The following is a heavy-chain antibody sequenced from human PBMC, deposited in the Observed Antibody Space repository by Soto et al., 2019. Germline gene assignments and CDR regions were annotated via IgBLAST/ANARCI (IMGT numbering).Heavy chain of an antibody. CDR3: ARAAIVVVPAAPTA. CDR1: GGSISSGGYY. J-gene: IGHJ4*02. D-gene: IGHD2-2*01. V-gene: IGHV4-31*03. CDR2: IYYSGST. Sequence: TLSLTCTVSGGSISSGGYYWSWIRQHPGKGLEWIGYIYYSGSTYYNPSLKSRVTISVDTSKNQFSLKLSSVTAADTAVYYCARAAIVVVPAAPTAWGQGTLVTVSS.